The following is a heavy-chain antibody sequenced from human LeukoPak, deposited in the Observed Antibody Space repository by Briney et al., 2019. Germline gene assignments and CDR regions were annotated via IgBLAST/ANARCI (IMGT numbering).Heavy chain of an antibody. CDR1: GFTFSSYA. D-gene: IGHD6-13*01. CDR2: ISGNGGST. Sequence: GGSLRLSCAASGFTFSSYAMSWVRQAPGKGLEWVSGISGNGGSTYYADSVKGRFTISRDNSKNTLYLQMSSLRAEDTAVYYCAKEDSSSGNNWFDPWGQGTLVTVSS. J-gene: IGHJ5*02. CDR3: AKEDSSSGNNWFDP. V-gene: IGHV3-23*01.